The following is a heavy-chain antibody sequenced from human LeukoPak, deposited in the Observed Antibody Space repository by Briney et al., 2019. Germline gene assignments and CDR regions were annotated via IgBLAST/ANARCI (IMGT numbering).Heavy chain of an antibody. D-gene: IGHD1-1*01. J-gene: IGHJ4*02. CDR2: ISSDGSTK. CDR1: GFTFSNYP. Sequence: GGSLRLSCAASGFTFSNYPMHWVRQAPGKGLEWVALISSDGSTKYYPDSLKDQFTISRDNSKNTLYLQMNSLRAEDTAMYYCAREELAAYFGYWGQGTLVTVSS. CDR3: AREELAAYFGY. V-gene: IGHV3-30*04.